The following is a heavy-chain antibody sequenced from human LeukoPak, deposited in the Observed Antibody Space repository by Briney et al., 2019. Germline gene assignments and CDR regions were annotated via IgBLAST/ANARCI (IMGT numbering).Heavy chain of an antibody. J-gene: IGHJ4*02. CDR2: ISRSSSNI. V-gene: IGHV3-21*01. CDR1: GFTFSSYA. CDR3: ARDRYSDYYDSSGEFDY. Sequence: PGRSLRLSCAASGFTFSSYAMSWVRQAPGKGLEWVSSISRSSSNIYYADSVKGRFTIPRDNAKNSLYLQMNSLRAEDTAVYYCARDRYSDYYDSSGEFDYWGQGTLVTVSS. D-gene: IGHD3-22*01.